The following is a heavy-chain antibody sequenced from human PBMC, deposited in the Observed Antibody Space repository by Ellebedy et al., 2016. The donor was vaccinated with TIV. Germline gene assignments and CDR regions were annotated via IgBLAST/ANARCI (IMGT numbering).Heavy chain of an antibody. CDR2: INPTGGGT. CDR3: ARVGIIMVRGGSQGWFDP. D-gene: IGHD3-10*01. V-gene: IGHV1-46*02. CDR1: GGTFNTYA. J-gene: IGHJ5*02. Sequence: ASVKVSXKASGGTFNTYAISWVRQAPGQGFEWMGTINPTGGGTTYAQKFQGRVTMTRDMSTSIVYMELSSLRSEDTAVYYCARVGIIMVRGGSQGWFDPWGQGTLVTVSS.